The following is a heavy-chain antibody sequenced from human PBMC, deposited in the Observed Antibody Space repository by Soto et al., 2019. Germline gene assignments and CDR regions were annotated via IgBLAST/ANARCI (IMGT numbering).Heavy chain of an antibody. Sequence: ASVKVSCKASGYSFTSYGISWVRQAPGQGLEWMGWISANNGDTNYAQKFQGRVTMTTDTSTSTAYMELRSLRSDDTAVYYCARDLGYCSGGICPYWFDPWGQGTLVTVSS. CDR1: GYSFTSYG. D-gene: IGHD2-15*01. J-gene: IGHJ5*02. CDR2: ISANNGDT. CDR3: ARDLGYCSGGICPYWFDP. V-gene: IGHV1-18*04.